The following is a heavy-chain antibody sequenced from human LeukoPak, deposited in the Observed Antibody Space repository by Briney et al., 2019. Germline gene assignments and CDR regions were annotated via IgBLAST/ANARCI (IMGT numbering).Heavy chain of an antibody. V-gene: IGHV6-1*01. Sequence: SQTLSLTCAISGDSVSSNRAAWNWIRQSPSRGLEWLGRTYYRSKWYNDYAVSVKSRITINPDTSKNQFSLQLGSVTPEDTAVYYCARARMYYYDSSAVRDFDYWGQGTLVTVPS. CDR2: TYYRSKWYN. CDR1: GDSVSSNRAA. D-gene: IGHD3-22*01. J-gene: IGHJ4*02. CDR3: ARARMYYYDSSAVRDFDY.